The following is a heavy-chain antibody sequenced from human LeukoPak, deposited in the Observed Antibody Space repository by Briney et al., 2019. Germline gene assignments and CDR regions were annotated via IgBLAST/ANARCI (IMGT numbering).Heavy chain of an antibody. CDR1: GYTFTSYD. Sequence: ASVKVPCKASGYTFTSYDINWVRQATGQGLEWMGWMNPNSGNTGYAQKFQGRVTITRNTSISTAYMELSSLRSEDTAVYYCARGLGGYYPDAFDIWGQGTMVTVSS. J-gene: IGHJ3*02. V-gene: IGHV1-8*03. CDR3: ARGLGGYYPDAFDI. D-gene: IGHD3-22*01. CDR2: MNPNSGNT.